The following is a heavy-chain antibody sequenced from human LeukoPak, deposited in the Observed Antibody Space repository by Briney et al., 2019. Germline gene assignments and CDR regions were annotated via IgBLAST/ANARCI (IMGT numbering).Heavy chain of an antibody. D-gene: IGHD6-13*01. CDR2: ISSSSPYI. CDR1: GFTFSDCT. J-gene: IGHJ4*02. Sequence: NPGGSLRLSCAASGFTFSDCTMNWVRQAPGKGLEWVSSISSSSPYIYYADSVKGRFTISRDNAKNSLYLQMNSLRAEDTAVYYCARVYSRVGPFDYWGQGTLVTVSS. CDR3: ARVYSRVGPFDY. V-gene: IGHV3-21*01.